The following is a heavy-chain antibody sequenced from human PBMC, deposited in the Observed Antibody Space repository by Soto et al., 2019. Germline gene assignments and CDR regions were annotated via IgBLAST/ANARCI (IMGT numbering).Heavy chain of an antibody. CDR3: ARQDSGYDYAYYYYGMDV. CDR2: IYPGDSDT. CDR1: GYSFTSYW. Sequence: GESLKISCKGSGYSFTSYWIGWVRQMPGKGLEWMGIIYPGDSDTRYSPSFQGQVTISADKSISTAYLQWSSLKASDTAMYYCARQDSGYDYAYYYYGMDVWGQGTTVTVSS. D-gene: IGHD5-12*01. J-gene: IGHJ6*02. V-gene: IGHV5-51*01.